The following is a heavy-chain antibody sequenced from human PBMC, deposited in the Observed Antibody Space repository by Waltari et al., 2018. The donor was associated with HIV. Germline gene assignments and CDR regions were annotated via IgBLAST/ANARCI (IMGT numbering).Heavy chain of an antibody. J-gene: IGHJ6*02. CDR2: IIPIFGKA. Sequence: QVQLVQSGAEVKKPGSSVKVSCKASGGTFSSYAISWVRQAPGQGLEWMGGIIPIFGKANNAQKVQGRGTMTADKSTSTAYMELSSLGSEDTAVYYCARVPFSISSSPGYYGMDVWGQGTTVTVSS. CDR1: GGTFSSYA. CDR3: ARVPFSISSSPGYYGMDV. V-gene: IGHV1-69*06. D-gene: IGHD6-6*01.